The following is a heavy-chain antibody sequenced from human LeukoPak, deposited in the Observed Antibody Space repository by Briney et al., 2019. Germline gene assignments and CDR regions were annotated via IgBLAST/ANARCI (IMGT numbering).Heavy chain of an antibody. CDR3: ARERGYCSGGSCYSLDY. CDR1: GGTFSSYA. D-gene: IGHD2-15*01. Sequence: ASVKVSCKASGGTFSSYAISWVRQAPGQGLEWMGGIIPIFGTATYAQKFQGRVTITADESTSTAYMELSSLRSEDTAVYYCARERGYCSGGSCYSLDYWGQGTLVTVSP. V-gene: IGHV1-69*01. J-gene: IGHJ4*02. CDR2: IIPIFGTA.